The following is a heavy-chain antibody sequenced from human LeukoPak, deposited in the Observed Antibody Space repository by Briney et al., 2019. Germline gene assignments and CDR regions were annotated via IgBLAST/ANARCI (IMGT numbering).Heavy chain of an antibody. V-gene: IGHV3-21*01. CDR3: AREFEGTASGAGY. CDR2: MSVGSGLI. Sequence: TGGSLRLSCAASGFTFSSYSMNWIRQAPGKGLEWVSSMSVGSGLIYYAESVKGRFTVSRDNAKKSLYLQMNSLRAEDTAVYYCAREFEGTASGAGYWGQGTLVTVSS. CDR1: GFTFSSYS. D-gene: IGHD1-26*01. J-gene: IGHJ4*02.